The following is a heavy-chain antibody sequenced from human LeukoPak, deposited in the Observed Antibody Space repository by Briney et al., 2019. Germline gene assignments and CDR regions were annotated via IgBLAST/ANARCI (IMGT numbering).Heavy chain of an antibody. CDR1: GGTFSSYA. CDR3: ARRISHYDSSGYDFDY. D-gene: IGHD3-22*01. V-gene: IGHV1-3*01. CDR2: INAGNGNT. Sequence: ASVKVSCKASGGTFSSYAISWVRQAPGQRLEWMGWINAGNGNTKYSQKFQGRVTITRDTSASTAYMELSSLRSEDTAVYYCARRISHYDSSGYDFDYWGQGTLVTVSS. J-gene: IGHJ4*02.